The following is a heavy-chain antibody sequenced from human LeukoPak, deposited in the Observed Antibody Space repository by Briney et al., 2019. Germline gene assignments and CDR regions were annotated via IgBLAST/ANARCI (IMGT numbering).Heavy chain of an antibody. CDR3: ARGGSSIAARYAFDI. V-gene: IGHV4-59*01. J-gene: IGHJ3*02. CDR1: GGSISSYY. D-gene: IGHD6-6*01. Sequence: PSETLSLTCTVSGGSISSYYWSWIRQPPGKGLEWIGYIYYSGSTNYNPSLKSRVTISVDTSKNQFSLKLSSVTAADTAVYYCARGGSSIAARYAFDIWGQGTMVTVSS. CDR2: IYYSGST.